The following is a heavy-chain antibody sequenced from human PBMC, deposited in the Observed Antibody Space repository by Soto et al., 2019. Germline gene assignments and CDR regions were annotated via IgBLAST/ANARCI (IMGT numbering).Heavy chain of an antibody. CDR1: GYTFSNYG. D-gene: IGHD6-19*01. CDR2: ISGYNGNT. Sequence: QVPLVQSGAEVKKPGASVTVSCKTSGYTFSNYGINWVRQAPGQGLEWMGWISGYNGNTNYAQTVQGRVTMTTDTSTGTVYMELRSLKSDNMAIYYCSRFIMVGGWFDPNYYHGMDVWGQGTTVTVSS. V-gene: IGHV1-18*03. CDR3: SRFIMVGGWFDPNYYHGMDV. J-gene: IGHJ6*02.